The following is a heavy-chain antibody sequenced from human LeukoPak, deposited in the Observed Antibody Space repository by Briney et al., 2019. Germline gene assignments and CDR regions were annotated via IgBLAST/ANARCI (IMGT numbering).Heavy chain of an antibody. CDR2: IHHSGNT. CDR1: TYSISSGYH. CDR3: ARGPTPAPQYYFDY. D-gene: IGHD2-15*01. Sequence: PSETLSLTCTVSTYSISSGYHWGCIRQPPRQGLAWIGSIHHSGNTYYNPSLKSRVTISVDTSKNQLSLKLSSVSAADTAVYYCARGPTPAPQYYFDYWGQGTLVTVSS. V-gene: IGHV4-38-2*02. J-gene: IGHJ4*02.